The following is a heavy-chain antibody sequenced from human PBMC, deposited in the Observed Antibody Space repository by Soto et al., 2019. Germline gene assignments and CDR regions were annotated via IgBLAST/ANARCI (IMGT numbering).Heavy chain of an antibody. Sequence: QVQLVESGGGVVQPGRSLRLSCAASGFTFSSYGMHWVRQAPGKGLEWVAVISYDGSNTYYADSVKGRFTISRDNSKNTLYLQMNSLRAEDTAVYYCAKDRGGYSYGEPSYYYYGMDVWGQGTTVTVSS. D-gene: IGHD5-18*01. CDR1: GFTFSSYG. CDR2: ISYDGSNT. V-gene: IGHV3-30*18. J-gene: IGHJ6*02. CDR3: AKDRGGYSYGEPSYYYYGMDV.